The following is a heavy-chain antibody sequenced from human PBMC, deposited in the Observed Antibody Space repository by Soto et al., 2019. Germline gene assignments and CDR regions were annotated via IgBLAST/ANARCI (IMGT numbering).Heavy chain of an antibody. J-gene: IGHJ4*02. V-gene: IGHV1-46*01. CDR3: ARDHPYSSSRGPVPPFDY. D-gene: IGHD6-13*01. CDR2: INPSGGST. CDR1: GYTFTSYY. Sequence: QVQLVQSGAEVKKPGASVKVSCKASGYTFTSYYMHWVRQAPGQGLEWMGIINPSGGSTSYAQKFQVRVTMTSDTSTSTVYMELSSLRSEDTAVYYCARDHPYSSSRGPVPPFDYWGQGTLVTVSS.